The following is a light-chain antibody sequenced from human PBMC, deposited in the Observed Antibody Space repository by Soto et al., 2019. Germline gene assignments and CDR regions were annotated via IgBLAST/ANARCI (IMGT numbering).Light chain of an antibody. V-gene: IGKV1-5*01. CDR1: QTISTF. CDR2: EAS. Sequence: DIQMTQSPSTLSAPVGDRVTITCRASQTISTFLAWYQHKPGEAPKLLIAEASNLESGVPSRFSGSGSETEFSLTISRLQPDDVATYYCQHYISFPWTVGQGTKVDIK. CDR3: QHYISFPWT. J-gene: IGKJ1*01.